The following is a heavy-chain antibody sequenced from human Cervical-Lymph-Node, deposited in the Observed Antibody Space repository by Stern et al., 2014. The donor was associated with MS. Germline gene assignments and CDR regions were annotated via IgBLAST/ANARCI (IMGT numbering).Heavy chain of an antibody. CDR2: TSFDGAKT. D-gene: IGHD6-19*01. CDR3: ARGSDWYPLDY. Sequence: QVQLVESGGGVVQPGRSLRLSWSPSGFAFSTYGMHWVRQAPGKGLEWVALTSFDGAKTYYADSVKGRFTISRDNPKNTLYLQMKSLRGEDTAVYYCARGSDWYPLDYWGQGTLVTVSS. CDR1: GFAFSTYG. V-gene: IGHV3-30*03. J-gene: IGHJ4*02.